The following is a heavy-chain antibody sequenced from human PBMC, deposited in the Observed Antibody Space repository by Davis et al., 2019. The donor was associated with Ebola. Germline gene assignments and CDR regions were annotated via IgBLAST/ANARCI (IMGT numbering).Heavy chain of an antibody. V-gene: IGHV1-46*01. CDR2: INPSGGST. CDR3: ARRRWSSSGCIFS. D-gene: IGHD3-22*01. CDR1: GYIFTHYY. Sequence: AASVKVSCKASGYIFTHYYIHWVRQAPGQGLEWMGVINPSGGSTSYAHRFQDRVTMTRDTSMNTAYMELSSLRSEDTAVYYCARRRWSSSGCIFSWGQGTMVTVSS. J-gene: IGHJ3*01.